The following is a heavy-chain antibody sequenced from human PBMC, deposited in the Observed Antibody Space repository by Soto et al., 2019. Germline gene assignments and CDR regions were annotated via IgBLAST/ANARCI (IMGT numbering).Heavy chain of an antibody. J-gene: IGHJ4*02. CDR3: ASSHSSSWYYFDS. CDR2: IWYDASKK. V-gene: IGHV3-33*01. Sequence: QVQLVESGGGVVQPGRSLRLSCAASGFTFSIYGMHWVRQAPGKGLEWVAVIWYDASKKYYADSVKGRFTISRDNSKNTLYLQMNTLRAEDTAMYYCASSHSSSWYYFDSWGQGTLVTVSS. D-gene: IGHD6-13*01. CDR1: GFTFSIYG.